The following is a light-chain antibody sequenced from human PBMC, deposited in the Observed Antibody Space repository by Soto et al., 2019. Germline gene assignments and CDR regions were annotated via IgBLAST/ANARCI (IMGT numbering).Light chain of an antibody. CDR1: SSNIGAGYD. Sequence: QSVLTQPPSVSGAPGQRVTISCTGSSSNIGAGYDVHWYQQLPGRAPKLLIYGNTNRPSGVPDRFSGSKSGTSASLAITGLKAEDEAEYYCLSFDSSLSVVFGGGTKVTVL. CDR3: LSFDSSLSVV. CDR2: GNT. J-gene: IGLJ2*01. V-gene: IGLV1-40*01.